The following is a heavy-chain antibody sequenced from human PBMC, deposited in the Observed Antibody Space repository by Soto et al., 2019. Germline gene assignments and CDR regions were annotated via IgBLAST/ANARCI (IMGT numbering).Heavy chain of an antibody. CDR1: GFIFIDAW. CDR2: IKRKTDGGTT. J-gene: IGHJ4*01. D-gene: IGHD1-1*01. Sequence: EVQLVESGGGLVKPGGSLRLSCAASGFIFIDAWMNWVRQAPGKGLEWVGRIKRKTDGGTTDYAAPVRGRFTISRDDSKNSLYLQMNSLRTEDTAVYYCTTASNWHLDYWGHGTVVTVSS. V-gene: IGHV3-15*07. CDR3: TTASNWHLDY.